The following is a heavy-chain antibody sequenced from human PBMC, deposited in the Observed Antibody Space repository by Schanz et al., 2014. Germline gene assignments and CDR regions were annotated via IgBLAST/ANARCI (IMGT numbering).Heavy chain of an antibody. D-gene: IGHD3-22*01. V-gene: IGHV1-69*08. Sequence: QVHLVQSGAEVKKPGSSVKVSCKASGGTFSSDTFSWVRQAPGQGLECMGRIVPIAGITNYAQRFQGRVTITADKSSDTAYMELSSLRSEDTAVYYCAREVGLYDRGWFHPWGQGTLVTVSS. CDR3: AREVGLYDRGWFHP. CDR2: IVPIAGIT. J-gene: IGHJ5*02. CDR1: GGTFSSDT.